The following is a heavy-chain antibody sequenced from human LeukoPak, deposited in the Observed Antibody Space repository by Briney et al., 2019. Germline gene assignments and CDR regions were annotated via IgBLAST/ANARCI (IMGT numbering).Heavy chain of an antibody. D-gene: IGHD5-24*01. Sequence: GESLKISCKGSGYSFTSYWIGWVRQVPGKGLEWMGIIYPGDSDTRYSPSFQGQVTISADKSISTAYLQWSSLKASDTAMYYCARRVGDGYNSAYFDYWGQGTLVTVSS. CDR2: IYPGDSDT. V-gene: IGHV5-51*01. CDR3: ARRVGDGYNSAYFDY. CDR1: GYSFTSYW. J-gene: IGHJ4*02.